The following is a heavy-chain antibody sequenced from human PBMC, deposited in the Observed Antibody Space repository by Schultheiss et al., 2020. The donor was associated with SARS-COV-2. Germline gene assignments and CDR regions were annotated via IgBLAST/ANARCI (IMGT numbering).Heavy chain of an antibody. J-gene: IGHJ6*02. CDR2: ISSSGSTI. Sequence: GGSLRLSCAASGFTFSDYYMSWIRQAPGKGLEWVSYISSSGSTIYYADSVKGRFTISRDNAKNSLYLQMNSLRAEDTAVYYCAKCGDYYYYYGMDVWGQGTTVTVSS. D-gene: IGHD3-10*01. CDR3: AKCGDYYYYYGMDV. V-gene: IGHV3-11*01. CDR1: GFTFSDYY.